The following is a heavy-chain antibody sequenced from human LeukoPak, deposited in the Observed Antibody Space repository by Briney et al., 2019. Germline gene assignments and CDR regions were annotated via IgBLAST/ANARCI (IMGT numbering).Heavy chain of an antibody. Sequence: GSLRLSCAASGFTFSNYWMHWIRQVPEKGMLWVSRINRDGPTRNYADSVKGRFTVSRDNGKNTLYLQMNSLRAEDTAVYYCVSDSEGRSGGDSWGQGSLVTVSS. CDR1: GFTFSNYW. V-gene: IGHV3-74*01. CDR2: INRDGPTR. CDR3: VSDSEGRSGGDS. D-gene: IGHD1-26*01. J-gene: IGHJ4*02.